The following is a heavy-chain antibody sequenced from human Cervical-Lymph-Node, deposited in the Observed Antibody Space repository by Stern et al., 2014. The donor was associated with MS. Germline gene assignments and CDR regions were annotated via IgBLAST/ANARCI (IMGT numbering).Heavy chain of an antibody. D-gene: IGHD3-16*02. CDR3: AISSPNAYYFDY. CDR2: IYYSGST. Sequence: VQLVESGPGLVKPSQTLSLTCTVSGGSISSGGYYWSWIRQHPGKGLEWIGYIYYSGSTYYNPSLKSRVTISVDTSKNQFSLKLSSVTAADTAVYYCAISSPNAYYFDYWGQGTLVTVSS. V-gene: IGHV4-31*03. J-gene: IGHJ4*02. CDR1: GGSISSGGYY.